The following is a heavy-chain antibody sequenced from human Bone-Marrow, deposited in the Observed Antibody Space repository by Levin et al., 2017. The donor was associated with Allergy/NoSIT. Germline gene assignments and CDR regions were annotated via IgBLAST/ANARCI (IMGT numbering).Heavy chain of an antibody. Sequence: SQTLSLTCTVSGGSISSYYWSWIRQPAGKGLEWIGRIYTSGSTNYNPSLKSRVTMSVDTSKNQFSLKLSSVTAADTAVYYCARGGRNYSSSLSFDYWGQGTLVTVSS. V-gene: IGHV4-4*07. D-gene: IGHD6-6*01. CDR2: IYTSGST. CDR3: ARGGRNYSSSLSFDY. J-gene: IGHJ4*02. CDR1: GGSISSYY.